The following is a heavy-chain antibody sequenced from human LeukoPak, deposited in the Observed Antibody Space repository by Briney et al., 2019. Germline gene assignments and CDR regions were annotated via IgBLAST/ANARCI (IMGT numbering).Heavy chain of an antibody. J-gene: IGHJ5*02. CDR1: GFTFTSYA. D-gene: IGHD3-9*01. CDR3: ARRGYDILTGYSWYNWFDP. V-gene: IGHV3-23*01. Sequence: GGSLRLSCAASGFTFTSYAMSWVRQAPGKGLEWVSVVSGSGTTTHYADSVKGRFTISRDDSKNTLYLQMNSLRVEDTAVYYCARRGYDILTGYSWYNWFDPWGQGALVTVSS. CDR2: VSGSGTTT.